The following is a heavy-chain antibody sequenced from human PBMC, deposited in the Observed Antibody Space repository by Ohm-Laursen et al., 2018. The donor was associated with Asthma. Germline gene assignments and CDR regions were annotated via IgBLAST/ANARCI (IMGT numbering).Heavy chain of an antibody. CDR1: RFTFSSYA. V-gene: IGHV3-30-3*01. CDR2: GGSYYDGGLK. Sequence: SLRLSCTASRFTFSSYAMHWVRQAPGNGLEWVAVGGSYYDGGLKYYADSVNGRFTVSRDDSKSTLYLQMNSLRPDDTAVYYCARDVMEWYLPAFDFWGQGTRVTVSS. J-gene: IGHJ4*02. D-gene: IGHD3-3*01. CDR3: ARDVMEWYLPAFDF.